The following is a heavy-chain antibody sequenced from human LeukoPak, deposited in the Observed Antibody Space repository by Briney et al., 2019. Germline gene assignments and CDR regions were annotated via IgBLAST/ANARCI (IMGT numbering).Heavy chain of an antibody. V-gene: IGHV1-8*01. D-gene: IGHD4-17*01. CDR2: MNPNSGNT. J-gene: IGHJ6*02. CDR1: GYTFTSYD. Sequence: ASVKVSCKASGYTFTSYDINWVRQATGQGLEWMGWMNPNSGNTGYAQKFQGRVTMTRNTSISTAYMELSSLRSEDTAVYYCARDTSYGDYVKILYYHYGMDVWGQGTTVTVSS. CDR3: ARDTSYGDYVKILYYHYGMDV.